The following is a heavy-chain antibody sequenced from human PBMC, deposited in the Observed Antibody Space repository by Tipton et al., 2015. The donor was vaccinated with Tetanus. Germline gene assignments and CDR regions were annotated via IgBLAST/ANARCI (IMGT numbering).Heavy chain of an antibody. CDR1: GYSFTNYW. D-gene: IGHD3-10*01. CDR3: ARHYKRGDPGVSYGMDI. J-gene: IGHJ6*02. V-gene: IGHV5-51*01. CDR2: IYPGDSDT. Sequence: QSGPEVKEPGESLKISCKGSGYSFTNYWIAWVRQMPGKGLEWMAIIYPGDSDTRYSPSFVGQVTISADKSISTAYLQWSSLKASDTAMYYYARHYKRGDPGVSYGMDIWGQGTTVTVSS.